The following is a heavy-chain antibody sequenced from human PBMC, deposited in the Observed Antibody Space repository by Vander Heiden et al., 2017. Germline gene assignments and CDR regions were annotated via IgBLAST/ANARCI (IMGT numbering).Heavy chain of an antibody. J-gene: IGHJ1*01. V-gene: IGHV4-4*07. CDR3: ARIDGSGSYVYFQH. CDR1: GGSISNYY. Sequence: QVQLQESGPGLVKPSETLSLTCTVSGGSISNYYWSWIRQPAGKGLEWIGRIYSSGSTNYNPSRKSRVTMSVDTSKNQFSLKLSSVTAADTAVYYCARIDGSGSYVYFQHWGQGTLVTVSS. D-gene: IGHD3-10*01. CDR2: IYSSGST.